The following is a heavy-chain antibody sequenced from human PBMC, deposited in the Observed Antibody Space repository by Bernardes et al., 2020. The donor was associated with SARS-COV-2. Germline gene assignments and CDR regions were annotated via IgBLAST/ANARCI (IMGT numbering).Heavy chain of an antibody. CDR1: GDSFIAYY. CDR2: ITPNSGGT. J-gene: IGHJ6*02. CDR3: ARGDFSGSPSPTYVMDV. V-gene: IGHV1-2*02. Sequence: ASVKVSCKASGDSFIAYYMHWVRQAPGQGLEWMGWITPNSGGTNYAQKFQGRVTLTRDTSINTAYMELSRLRSDDTAVYYCARGDFSGSPSPTYVMDVWGQGTTVDVSS. D-gene: IGHD3-3*01.